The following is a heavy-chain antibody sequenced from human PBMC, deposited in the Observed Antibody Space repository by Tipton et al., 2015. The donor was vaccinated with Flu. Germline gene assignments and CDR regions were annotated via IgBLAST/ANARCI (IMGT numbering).Heavy chain of an antibody. Sequence: QLVQSGAEVKKPGSSATVSCKASGGTFNNHAISWVRQAPGQGLEGMGGISTIFGTTEYAQKFQGRVTITADESTSTAYMELNSVRSEDTAVYYCARFVTSGYYFDYWGQGTLVTVSS. CDR1: GGTFNNHA. CDR2: ISTIFGTT. J-gene: IGHJ4*02. V-gene: IGHV1-69*01. CDR3: ARFVTSGYYFDY. D-gene: IGHD3-3*01.